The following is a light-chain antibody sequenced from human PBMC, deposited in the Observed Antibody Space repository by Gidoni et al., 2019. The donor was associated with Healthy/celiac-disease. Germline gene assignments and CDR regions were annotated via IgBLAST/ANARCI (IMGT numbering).Light chain of an antibody. CDR1: KLGDKY. J-gene: IGLJ2*01. V-gene: IGLV3-1*01. CDR3: QAWDSSTAV. Sequence: KLGDKYACWYQQKPGQSPVLVIYEDTKRPSGISERFSGSNSGDTATLTISGTQAVDEADYYWQAWDSSTAVFGGGTKLTVL. CDR2: EDT.